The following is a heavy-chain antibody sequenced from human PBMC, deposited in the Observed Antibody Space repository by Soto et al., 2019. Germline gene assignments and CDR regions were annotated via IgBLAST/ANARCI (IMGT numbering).Heavy chain of an antibody. J-gene: IGHJ4*02. CDR3: ASYFARYYDILTGYYGGYYFDY. CDR1: GGSFSGYY. CDR2: INHSGSS. V-gene: IGHV4-34*01. D-gene: IGHD3-9*01. Sequence: QVQLQQWGAGLLKPSETLSLTCAVYGGSFSGYYWSWIRQPPGKGLEWIGEINHSGSSNYNPSLKSRVTISVDTSKNQFSLKLSSVTAADTAVYYCASYFARYYDILTGYYGGYYFDYWGQGTLVTVSS.